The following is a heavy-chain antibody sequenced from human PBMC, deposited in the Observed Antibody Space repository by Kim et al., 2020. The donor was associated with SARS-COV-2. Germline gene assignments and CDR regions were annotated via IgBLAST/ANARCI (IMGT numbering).Heavy chain of an antibody. V-gene: IGHV3-11*05. Sequence: GGSLRLSCAASGFTFSDYYMSWIRQAPGKALEWVSYISGSSSDTKYADSVKGRFTISRDNAKNSLYLQMNSLRAEDTAVYYCARVGTIAAAGSSDYWGQGTLVTVSS. J-gene: IGHJ4*02. D-gene: IGHD6-13*01. CDR3: ARVGTIAAAGSSDY. CDR2: ISGSSSDT. CDR1: GFTFSDYY.